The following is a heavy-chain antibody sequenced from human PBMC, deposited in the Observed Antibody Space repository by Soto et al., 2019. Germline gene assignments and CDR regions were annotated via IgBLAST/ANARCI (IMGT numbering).Heavy chain of an antibody. CDR2: INSDGSSS. V-gene: IGHV3-74*01. J-gene: IGHJ6*02. D-gene: IGHD1-26*01. Sequence: EVQLVESGGGLVQPGGSLRLSCAASGFTFSSYWMHWVRQAPGKGLVWVSRINSDGSSSSYADSVKGRFTISRDNAKNTLYLQMNSLRAEDTAVYYCARVGAYYYYGMDVWGQGTTVTVSS. CDR1: GFTFSSYW. CDR3: ARVGAYYYYGMDV.